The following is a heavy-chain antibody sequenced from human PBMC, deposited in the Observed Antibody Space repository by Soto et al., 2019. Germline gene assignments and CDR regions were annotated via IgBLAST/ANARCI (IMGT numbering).Heavy chain of an antibody. V-gene: IGHV4-39*01. Sequence: QLQLQESGPGLGRPSEPLSLPCLVSVGSFSRSSSYWAGTGQPPGKGLEWIGNANSSGSTSYPPSFKSRVTISIDTSMKQFSLILNSVTAADTAVYYCARFEAATMLDYWGQGTLVTVSS. CDR1: VGSFSRSSSY. J-gene: IGHJ4*02. D-gene: IGHD5-12*01. CDR3: ARFEAATMLDY. CDR2: ANSSGST.